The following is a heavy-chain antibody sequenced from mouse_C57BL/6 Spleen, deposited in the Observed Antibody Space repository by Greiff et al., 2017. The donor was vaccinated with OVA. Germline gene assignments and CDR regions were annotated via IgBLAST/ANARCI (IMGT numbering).Heavy chain of an antibody. CDR2: IDPSDSYT. CDR1: GYTFTSYW. Sequence: QVQLQQPGAELVRPGTSVKLSCKASGYTFTSYWMHWVKQRPGQGLEWIGVIDPSDSYTNYNQKFKGKATLTVDTSSSPAYMQLSSLTSEDSAVYYCARFITTVVEAMDYWGQGTSVTVSS. V-gene: IGHV1-59*01. CDR3: ARFITTVVEAMDY. D-gene: IGHD1-1*01. J-gene: IGHJ4*01.